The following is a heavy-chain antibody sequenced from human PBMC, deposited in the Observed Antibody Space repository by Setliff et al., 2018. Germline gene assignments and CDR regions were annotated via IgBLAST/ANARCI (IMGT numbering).Heavy chain of an antibody. CDR3: ERLVRYCTRVTCQRSSDGDF. D-gene: IGHD2-8*01. V-gene: IGHV1-18*01. Sequence: ASVKVSCKASGYTFNHYGITWVRLTPGQGLEWMGWISAHSGNTFYAPQFQGRLVMTTDTSTNTAYMELRNLTSDNTAMYFCERLVRYCTRVTCQRSSDGDFWGQGTPVTVSS. J-gene: IGHJ4*02. CDR2: ISAHSGNT. CDR1: GYTFNHYG.